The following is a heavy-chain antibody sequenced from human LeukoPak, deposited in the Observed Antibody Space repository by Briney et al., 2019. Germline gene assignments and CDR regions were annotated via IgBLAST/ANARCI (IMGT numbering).Heavy chain of an antibody. Sequence: GKSLKISCKGSGYSFTTYWIAWVRQMPGKGLEWMGIISPGDSDTRYSPSFEGQVTISADKSISTAYLQWRSLRASDTAMYYCARTYGSGSYDMDYWGQGTLVTVSS. V-gene: IGHV5-51*01. CDR3: ARTYGSGSYDMDY. D-gene: IGHD3-10*01. CDR1: GYSFTTYW. CDR2: ISPGDSDT. J-gene: IGHJ4*02.